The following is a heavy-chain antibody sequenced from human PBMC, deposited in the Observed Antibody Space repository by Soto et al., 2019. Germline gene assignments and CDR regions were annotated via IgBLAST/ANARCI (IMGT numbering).Heavy chain of an antibody. Sequence: GGSLRLSCAASGFTFSSYAMHWVRQAPGKGLEWVSGISDSGGSTYYADSVKGRFTISRDNSKNTLYLQMNSLRAEDTAVYYCAKGTYYYGSAPYYFDYWGQGTLVTVSS. V-gene: IGHV3-23*01. J-gene: IGHJ4*02. D-gene: IGHD3-10*01. CDR2: ISDSGGST. CDR3: AKGTYYYGSAPYYFDY. CDR1: GFTFSSYA.